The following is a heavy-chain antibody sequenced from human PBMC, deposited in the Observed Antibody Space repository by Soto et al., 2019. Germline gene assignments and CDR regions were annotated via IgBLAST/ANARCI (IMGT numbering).Heavy chain of an antibody. J-gene: IGHJ6*02. CDR1: GGSISSYY. Sequence: TSETLSLTCTVSGGSISSYYWSWIRQPPGKGLEWIGYIYSNGGTSYNPALYSRVTISADTSTKQFSLRLSSVTAADTAVYYCVRQGIGALHGLVDVWGQGTTVTVSS. V-gene: IGHV4-59*08. CDR3: VRQGIGALHGLVDV. CDR2: IYSNGGT. D-gene: IGHD1-26*01.